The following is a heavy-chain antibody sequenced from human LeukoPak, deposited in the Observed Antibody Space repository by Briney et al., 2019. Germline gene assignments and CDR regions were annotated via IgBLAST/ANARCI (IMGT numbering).Heavy chain of an antibody. D-gene: IGHD1-26*01. V-gene: IGHV4-30-2*01. CDR1: GGSISSGGYY. J-gene: IGHJ4*02. CDR3: ASRSPKVGATSGNYFDY. CDR2: IYHSGST. Sequence: PSQTLSLTCTVSGGSISSGGYYWSWIRQPPGKGLEWIGYIYHSGSTYYNPSLKSRVTISVDRSKNQFSLKLSSVTAADTAVYYCASRSPKVGATSGNYFDYWGQGTLVTVSS.